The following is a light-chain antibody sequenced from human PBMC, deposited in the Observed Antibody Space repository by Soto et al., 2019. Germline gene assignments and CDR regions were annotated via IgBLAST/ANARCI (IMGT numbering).Light chain of an antibody. Sequence: DIQMTQSPSSLSASVGARVPITCRASQSISTWLAWYQQKPGKAPKLLIYIASSLESGVPSRFSGSGSGTEFTLTISSLQPADFATYYCQHYNNHSPGTFGQGTKVDIK. CDR1: QSISTW. CDR3: QHYNNHSPGT. J-gene: IGKJ1*01. V-gene: IGKV1-5*03. CDR2: IAS.